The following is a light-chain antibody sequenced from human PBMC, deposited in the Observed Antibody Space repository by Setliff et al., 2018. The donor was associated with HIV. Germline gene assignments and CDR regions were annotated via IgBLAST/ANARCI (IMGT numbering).Light chain of an antibody. CDR2: SNN. CDR1: SSSIGSNP. J-gene: IGLJ3*02. CDR3: AAWDDSLNGWV. V-gene: IGLV1-44*01. Sequence: QSVLTQPPSASGTPGQRVTISCSGSSSSIGSNPVNGYQQLPGTAPKLVIYSNNQRPSGVPDRFSGSKSGTSASLAISGLQSEDEADYSCAAWDDSLNGWVFGGGTKGTVL.